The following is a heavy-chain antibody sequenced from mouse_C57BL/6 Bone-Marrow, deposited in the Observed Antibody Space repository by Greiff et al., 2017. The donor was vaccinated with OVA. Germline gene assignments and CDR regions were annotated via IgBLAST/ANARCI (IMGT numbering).Heavy chain of an antibody. D-gene: IGHD2-3*01. CDR1: GYTFTSYW. J-gene: IGHJ3*01. V-gene: IGHV1-5*01. CDR3: TGRIYDGYWAWFAY. Sequence: VQLQQSGTVLARPGASVKMSCKTSGYTFTSYWMHWVKQRPGQGLEWIGAIYPGNSDTSYNQKFKGKAKLTAVTSASTAYMELSSLTNEDSAVYYCTGRIYDGYWAWFAYWGQGTLVTVSA. CDR2: IYPGNSDT.